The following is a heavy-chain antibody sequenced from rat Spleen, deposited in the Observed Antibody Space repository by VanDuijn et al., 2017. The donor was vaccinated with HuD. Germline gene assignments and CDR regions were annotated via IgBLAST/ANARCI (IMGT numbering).Heavy chain of an antibody. V-gene: IGHV5-29*01. D-gene: IGHD2-2*01. CDR1: GFTFTDFF. CDR3: ARAGYLRDWYFDF. J-gene: IGHJ1*01. CDR2: ISYDASST. Sequence: EVQLVESGGGLVQPGRSLKLSRAASGFTFTDFFMAWVRQAPTKGLEWVATISYDASSTYYRDSVKGRFTISRDNAKSTLYLQMDSLRSEDTATYYCARAGYLRDWYFDFWGPGTMVTVSS.